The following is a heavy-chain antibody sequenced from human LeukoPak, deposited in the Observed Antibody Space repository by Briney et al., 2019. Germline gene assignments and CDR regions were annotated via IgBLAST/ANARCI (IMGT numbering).Heavy chain of an antibody. J-gene: IGHJ4*02. CDR2: ISSSSSYI. CDR1: GFTFSSYS. V-gene: IGHV3-21*01. CDR3: AKGDTAMVTYFDY. D-gene: IGHD5-18*01. Sequence: GGSLRLSCAASGFTFSSYSMNWVRQAPGKGLEWVSSISSSSSYIYYADSVKGRFTISRDNAKNSLYLQMNSLRAEDTAVYYSAKGDTAMVTYFDYWGQGTLVTVSS.